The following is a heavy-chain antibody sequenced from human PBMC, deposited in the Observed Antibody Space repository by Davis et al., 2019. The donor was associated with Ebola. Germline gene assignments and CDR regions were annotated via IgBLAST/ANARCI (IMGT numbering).Heavy chain of an antibody. V-gene: IGHV3-23*01. CDR3: ARGGTVRTIDY. D-gene: IGHD1-1*01. CDR1: GFTFSSYA. CDR2: ISGSGGST. J-gene: IGHJ4*02. Sequence: GESLKISCAASGFTFSSYAMSWVRQAPGKGLEWVSAISGSGGSTYYADSVKGRFTISRDNSKNTLYLQMNSLRAEDTAVYYCARGGTVRTIDYWGQGTLVTVSS.